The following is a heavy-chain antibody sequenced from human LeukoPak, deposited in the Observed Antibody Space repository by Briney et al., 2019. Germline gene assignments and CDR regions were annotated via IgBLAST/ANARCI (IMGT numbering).Heavy chain of an antibody. CDR2: IRYDGSNK. Sequence: GGSLRLSCAASGFTFSSYGMHWVRQAPGKGLEWVAFIRYDGSNKYYADSVKGRFTISRDNSKNTLYLQMNSLRAEDTAVYYCARVPGRLYYYYYMDVWGKGTAVTVSS. D-gene: IGHD1-14*01. CDR3: ARVPGRLYYYYYMDV. V-gene: IGHV3-30*02. J-gene: IGHJ6*03. CDR1: GFTFSSYG.